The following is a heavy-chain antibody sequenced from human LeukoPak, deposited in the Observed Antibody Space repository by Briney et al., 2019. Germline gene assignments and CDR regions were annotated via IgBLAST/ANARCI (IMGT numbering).Heavy chain of an antibody. D-gene: IGHD6-13*01. CDR2: ISYDGSNK. V-gene: IGHV3-30-3*01. CDR1: GFTFSSYA. CDR3: AREIAAVAGDY. J-gene: IGHJ4*02. Sequence: HPGGSLRLSCAASGFTFSSYAMHWVRQAPGKGLEWVAVISYDGSNKYYADSVKGRFTISRDNSKNTLYLQMNSLRAEDTAVYYCAREIAAVAGDYWGQGTLVTVSS.